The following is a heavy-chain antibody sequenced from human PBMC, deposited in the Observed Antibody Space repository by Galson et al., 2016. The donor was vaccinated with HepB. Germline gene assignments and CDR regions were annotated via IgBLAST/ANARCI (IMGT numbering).Heavy chain of an antibody. D-gene: IGHD6-19*01. CDR2: IIPIFGTT. CDR1: GGTFSTYV. Sequence: SVKVSCKASGGTFSTYVISWVRQAPGQGLEWMGGIIPIFGTTNYAQKFQGRVTITADESTSTAYVELSSLTSEDTAVYYCARAGDYSDGWSGGYWGQGTLVTVSS. CDR3: ARAGDYSDGWSGGY. J-gene: IGHJ4*02. V-gene: IGHV1-69*13.